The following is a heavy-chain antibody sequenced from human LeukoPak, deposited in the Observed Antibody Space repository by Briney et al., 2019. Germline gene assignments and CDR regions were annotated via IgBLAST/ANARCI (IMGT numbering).Heavy chain of an antibody. CDR3: ASGDCHPDC. CDR2: ISSSSTHT. V-gene: IGHV3-11*03. Sequence: GGSLRLSCAAPGLTFSVYYVSWIRQAPGKGLEWISSISSSSTHTNYADSVKGRFTISRDNAKNSLYLQMNSLRAEDTAVYYCASGDCHPDCWGQGTLVTVSS. J-gene: IGHJ4*02. D-gene: IGHD2-21*02. CDR1: GLTFSVYY.